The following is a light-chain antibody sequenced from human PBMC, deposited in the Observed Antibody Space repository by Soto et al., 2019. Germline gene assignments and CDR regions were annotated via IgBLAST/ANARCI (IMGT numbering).Light chain of an antibody. CDR2: AAA. CDR1: QTIRSD. CDR3: QQSYSSPHT. J-gene: IGKJ5*01. Sequence: EIQMTQSPSSLSASVGDSFTITGRASQTIRSDLNWYQQKPGKAPKLLSYAAASLQSGVPSRFSGSGSGTDFTLTISSLQPEDFATYYCQQSYSSPHTCGHGTRLDIK. V-gene: IGKV1-39*01.